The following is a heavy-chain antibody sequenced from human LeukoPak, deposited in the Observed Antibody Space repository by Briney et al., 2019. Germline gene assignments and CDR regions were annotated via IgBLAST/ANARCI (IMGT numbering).Heavy chain of an antibody. CDR1: GYSISSGYY. Sequence: SETLSLTCTVSGYSISSGYYWGWIRQPPGKGLEWIGSIYHSGSTYYNPSLKSRVTISVDTSKNQFSLKLSSVTAADTAVYYCARHAQGEKLLWFGDWGQGTLVTVSS. V-gene: IGHV4-38-2*02. CDR2: IYHSGST. D-gene: IGHD3-10*01. J-gene: IGHJ4*02. CDR3: ARHAQGEKLLWFGD.